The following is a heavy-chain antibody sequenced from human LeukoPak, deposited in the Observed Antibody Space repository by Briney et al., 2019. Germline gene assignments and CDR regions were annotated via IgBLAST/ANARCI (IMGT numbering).Heavy chain of an antibody. D-gene: IGHD6-13*01. CDR3: AKGLYEIAAAGTDMDV. V-gene: IGHV3-30*02. CDR2: IRYDGSNK. CDR1: GFTFSSYG. Sequence: PGGSLRLSCAASGFTFSSYGMHWVRQAPGKGLEWVAFIRYDGSNKYYADSVKGRFTISRDNSKNTLYLQMNSLRAEDTAVYYCAKGLYEIAAAGTDMDVWGKGTTVTISS. J-gene: IGHJ6*03.